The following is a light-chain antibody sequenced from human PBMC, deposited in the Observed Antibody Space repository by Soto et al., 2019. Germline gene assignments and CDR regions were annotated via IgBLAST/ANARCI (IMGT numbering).Light chain of an antibody. CDR2: TND. Sequence: QSVLTQASSASGTPGQRVTISCSGSTSNIGSNTVNWHQQLPGTAPQLLIFTNDQRPSWVSDRFSGSKSGTSASLAISGLQSEDEAEYYCAAWDDSLNAYVFGSGTQLTVL. V-gene: IGLV1-44*01. CDR1: TSNIGSNT. J-gene: IGLJ7*01. CDR3: AAWDDSLNAYV.